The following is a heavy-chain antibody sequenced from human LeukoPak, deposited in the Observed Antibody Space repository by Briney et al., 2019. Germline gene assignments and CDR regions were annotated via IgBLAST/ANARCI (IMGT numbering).Heavy chain of an antibody. J-gene: IGHJ4*02. CDR1: GFTFSSYA. Sequence: PGRSLRLSCAASGFTFSSYAMHWVRQAPGKGLEWGAVISYDGSNKYYADSVKGRFTISRDNSKNTLYLQMNSLRAEDTAVYYCARDRVVVTVPFDYWGQGTLVTVSS. V-gene: IGHV3-30-3*01. D-gene: IGHD2-21*02. CDR2: ISYDGSNK. CDR3: ARDRVVVTVPFDY.